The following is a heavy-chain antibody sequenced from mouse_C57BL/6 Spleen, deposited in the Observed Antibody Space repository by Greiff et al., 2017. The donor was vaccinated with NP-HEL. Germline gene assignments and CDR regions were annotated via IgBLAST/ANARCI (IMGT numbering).Heavy chain of an antibody. CDR1: GFTFSSYA. V-gene: IGHV5-9-1*02. Sequence: EVQRVESGEGLVKPGGSLKLSCAASGFTFSSYAMSWVRQTPEKRLEWVAYISSGGDYIYYADTVKGRFTISRDNARNTLYLQMSSLKSEDTAMYYCTREDYYGSSFDYWGQGTTLTVSS. CDR2: ISSGGDYI. J-gene: IGHJ2*01. CDR3: TREDYYGSSFDY. D-gene: IGHD1-1*01.